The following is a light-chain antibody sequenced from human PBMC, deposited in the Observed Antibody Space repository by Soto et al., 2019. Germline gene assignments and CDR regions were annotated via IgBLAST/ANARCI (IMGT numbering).Light chain of an antibody. J-gene: IGKJ2*03. CDR1: QTISSW. CDR2: KAS. CDR3: QHYKSYPDS. Sequence: DIQMTQSPSTLSASVGDRVTITCRASQTISSWLAWYQQKPGKVPKLLIYKASSLESGVPSRFSGSGSGTEFTLTISSVQPDDFATYYWQHYKSYPDSFGQGTKVDIK. V-gene: IGKV1-5*03.